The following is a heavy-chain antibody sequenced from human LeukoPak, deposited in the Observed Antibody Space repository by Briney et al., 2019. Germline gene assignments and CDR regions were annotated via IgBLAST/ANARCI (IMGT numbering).Heavy chain of an antibody. Sequence: SETLSLTCTVSGGSISSGGYYWSWIRQHPGKGLEWIGYIYYSGSTYYNPSLKSRVTISVDTSKNQFSLKLSSVTAADTAVYYCARGAYYYDSSGYYYVWFDPWGHGTLVTVSS. V-gene: IGHV4-31*03. CDR2: IYYSGST. D-gene: IGHD3-22*01. CDR3: ARGAYYYDSSGYYYVWFDP. J-gene: IGHJ5*02. CDR1: GGSISSGGYY.